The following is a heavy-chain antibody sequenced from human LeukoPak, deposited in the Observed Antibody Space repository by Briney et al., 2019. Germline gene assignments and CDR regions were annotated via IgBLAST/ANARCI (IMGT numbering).Heavy chain of an antibody. Sequence: SETLSLTCSVSGDSITGYYWGWIRQPPGKGLEWIGSIYYSGSTYYNPSLKSRVTISVDTSKNQLSLKLSSVTAADTAVYYCARIPTVTFFDYWGQGTLVTVSS. V-gene: IGHV4-39*01. J-gene: IGHJ4*02. CDR1: GDSITGYY. CDR2: IYYSGST. D-gene: IGHD4-17*01. CDR3: ARIPTVTFFDY.